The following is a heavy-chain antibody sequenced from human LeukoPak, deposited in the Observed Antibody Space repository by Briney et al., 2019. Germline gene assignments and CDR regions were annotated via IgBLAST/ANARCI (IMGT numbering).Heavy chain of an antibody. J-gene: IGHJ4*02. CDR1: GASISNSDYY. V-gene: IGHV4-39*01. D-gene: IGHD6-6*01. CDR3: ARGRHSSIAARRSFDY. Sequence: PSETLSLTCTVSGASISNSDYYWGWIRQPPGKGLEWIGSLYYSGSSYYDSSLNNRVTISVDTSKNLFSLKLSFVPAADTAVYYCARGRHSSIAARRSFDYWGQGTLVTVSS. CDR2: LYYSGSS.